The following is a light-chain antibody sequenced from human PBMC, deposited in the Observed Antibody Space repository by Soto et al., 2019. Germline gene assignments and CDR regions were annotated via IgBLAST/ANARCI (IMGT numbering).Light chain of an antibody. Sequence: DIQMTQSPSSLSASVGDRVTITGRASQSISSYLNWYQQKPGKAPKLLIYAASSLQSGVPSRFSGSGSGTDFTLTISSLQPEDVATYYCQQSYSTLITFGQGTRLEIK. V-gene: IGKV1-39*01. CDR1: QSISSY. CDR2: AAS. CDR3: QQSYSTLIT. J-gene: IGKJ5*01.